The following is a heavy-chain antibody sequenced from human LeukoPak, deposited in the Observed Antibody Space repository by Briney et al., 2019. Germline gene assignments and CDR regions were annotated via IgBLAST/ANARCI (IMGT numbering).Heavy chain of an antibody. CDR1: GFTFSSYG. J-gene: IGHJ6*02. V-gene: IGHV3-30*18. CDR3: AKDGGGGDAYYYYYYGMDV. Sequence: GGSLRLSCAASGFTFSSYGMHWVRQAPGKGLEWVAVISYDGSNKYYADSVKGRFTISRDNSKNTLYLQMNSLRAEDTAVYYCAKDGGGGDAYYYYYYGMDVWGQGTTV. CDR2: ISYDGSNK. D-gene: IGHD2-21*02.